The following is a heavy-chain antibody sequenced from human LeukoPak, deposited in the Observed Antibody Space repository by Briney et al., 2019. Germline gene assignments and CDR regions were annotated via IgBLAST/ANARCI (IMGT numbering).Heavy chain of an antibody. J-gene: IGHJ4*02. CDR2: VSGSGDAT. Sequence: GGSLRLSCAASGFGFTIYAMTWVRQAQGKGLEWVSAVSGSGDATYYADSVKGRFTISRDNSKSTVYLEMNSLRAEDTAVYYCARDKGDYHTSGSLFVFGGQGTLVTVSS. D-gene: IGHD3-22*01. V-gene: IGHV3-23*01. CDR3: ARDKGDYHTSGSLFVF. CDR1: GFGFTIYA.